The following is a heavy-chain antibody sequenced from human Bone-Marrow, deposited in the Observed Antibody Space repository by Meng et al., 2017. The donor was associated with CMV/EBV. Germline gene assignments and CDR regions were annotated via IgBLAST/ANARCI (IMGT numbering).Heavy chain of an antibody. V-gene: IGHV1-2*02. D-gene: IGHD2-2*01. J-gene: IGHJ6*02. CDR1: GYTFTGYY. CDR2: INPNSGGT. Sequence: ASVKVSCKASGYTFTGYYMYWVRQAPGQGLEWMGWINPNSGGTNYAQKFQGRVTMTRDTSISTAYMELSSLRSDDTAVYYCARDEGGFVVVPAAMRYYYGMDVWGQGTTVTVSS. CDR3: ARDEGGFVVVPAAMRYYYGMDV.